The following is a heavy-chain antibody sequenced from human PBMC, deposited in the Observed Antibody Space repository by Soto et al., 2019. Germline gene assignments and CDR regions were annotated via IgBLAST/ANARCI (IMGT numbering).Heavy chain of an antibody. J-gene: IGHJ4*01. V-gene: IGHV1-2*02. Sequence: ASVKVSCKASVFSVDTTYCIHWVRRAPGQGLEWMGSINPNSGDTNYAQNFQGRVTMTRDTSISTAYMEVSSLTSDDTAVYYCGSPRSGPSPDVGHWGHGTMLTVSS. CDR2: INPNSGDT. CDR1: VFSVDTTYC. CDR3: GSPRSGPSPDVGH. D-gene: IGHD2-15*01.